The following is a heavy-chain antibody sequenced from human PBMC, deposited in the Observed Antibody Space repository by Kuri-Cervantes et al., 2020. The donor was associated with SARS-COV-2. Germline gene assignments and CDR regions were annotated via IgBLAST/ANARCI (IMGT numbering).Heavy chain of an antibody. CDR2: INHSGST. V-gene: IGHV4-34*01. J-gene: IGHJ1*01. CDR3: ARADTSSSSGYFQH. D-gene: IGHD6-6*01. CDR1: GGSFSGYY. Sequence: ESLKISCGIYGGSFSGYYWSWIRQPPGKGLEWIGEINHSGSTNYNPSLKSRVTISVDTSKNQFSLKLSSVTAADTAVYYCARADTSSSSGYFQHWGQGTLVTVSS.